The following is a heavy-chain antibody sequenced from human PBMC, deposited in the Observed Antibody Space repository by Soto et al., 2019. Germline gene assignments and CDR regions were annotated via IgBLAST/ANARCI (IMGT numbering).Heavy chain of an antibody. CDR1: GLSISSYY. Sequence: SETLSLTCTFSGLSISSYYLSWIRQPPGKGLEWIGYIYYSGSTNYNPSLKSRVTISVDTSKNQFSLKLSSVTAADTAVYYCARDPGGPNYDLAFDPWGQGTLVTVSS. CDR2: IYYSGST. J-gene: IGHJ5*02. V-gene: IGHV4-59*01. D-gene: IGHD3-3*01. CDR3: ARDPGGPNYDLAFDP.